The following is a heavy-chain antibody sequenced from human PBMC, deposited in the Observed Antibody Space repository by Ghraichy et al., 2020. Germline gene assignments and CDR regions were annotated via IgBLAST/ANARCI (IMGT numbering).Heavy chain of an antibody. D-gene: IGHD3-22*01. Sequence: GGSLRLSCAASGFTFSSYGMHWVRQAPGKGLEWVAVIWDDGSNKYYADSVKGRFTISRDNSKNTLYLQMNSLRAEDTAVYYCARVPYSPYDSSGYYYTADAFSISGQETMVTVSS. CDR2: IWDDGSNK. J-gene: IGHJ3*02. V-gene: IGHV3-33*01. CDR3: ARVPYSPYDSSGYYYTADAFSI. CDR1: GFTFSSYG.